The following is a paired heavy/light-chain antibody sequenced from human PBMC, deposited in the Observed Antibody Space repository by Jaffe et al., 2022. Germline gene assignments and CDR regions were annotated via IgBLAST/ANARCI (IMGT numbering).Heavy chain of an antibody. CDR2: ISGSGGST. CDR3: AKDGGGPRILYRKGGIDY. J-gene: IGHJ4*02. D-gene: IGHD2-8*01. Sequence: EVQLLESGGGLVQPGGSLRLSCAASGFTFSSYAMSWVRQAPGKGLEWVSAISGSGGSTYYADSVKGRFTISRDNSKNTLYLQMNSLRAEDTAVYYCAKDGGGPRILYRKGGIDYWGQGTLVTVSS. V-gene: IGHV3-23*01. CDR1: GFTFSSYA.
Light chain of an antibody. CDR1: QSISSW. V-gene: IGKV1-5*03. J-gene: IGKJ1*01. CDR3: QQYNSYSTWT. Sequence: DIQMTQSPSTLSASVGDRVTITCRASQSISSWLAWYQQKPGKAPKLLIYKASSLESGVPSRFSGSGSGTEFTLTISSLQPDDFATYYCQQYNSYSTWTFGQGTKVEIK. CDR2: KAS.